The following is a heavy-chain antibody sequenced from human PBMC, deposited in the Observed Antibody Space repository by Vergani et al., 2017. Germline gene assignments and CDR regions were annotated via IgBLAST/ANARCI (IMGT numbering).Heavy chain of an antibody. CDR2: ISYDGSNK. CDR3: ADQNYYYYYMDV. CDR1: GFTFSSYG. J-gene: IGHJ6*03. V-gene: IGHV3-30*03. Sequence: QVQLVESGGGVVQPGRSLRLSCAASGFTFSSYGMHWVRQAPGKGLEWVAVISYDGSNKYYADSVKGRFTISRDNSKNTLYLQMNSLRAEDTAVYYCADQNYYYYYMDVWGKGTTVTVSS.